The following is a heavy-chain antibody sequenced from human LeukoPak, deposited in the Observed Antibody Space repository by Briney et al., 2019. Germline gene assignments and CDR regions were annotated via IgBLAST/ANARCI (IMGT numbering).Heavy chain of an antibody. J-gene: IGHJ4*02. Sequence: SETLSLTCTVSGGSIISTIYYWGWIRQPPGKGLEWIGGVYYSGSTYYNPSLKRRVTISVDTSKNQFSLNLTSVTAADTAVYYCARRGGYNFGYDYWGQGALVTVSS. D-gene: IGHD5-18*01. CDR3: ARRGGYNFGYDY. CDR1: GGSIISTIYY. V-gene: IGHV4-39*01. CDR2: VYYSGST.